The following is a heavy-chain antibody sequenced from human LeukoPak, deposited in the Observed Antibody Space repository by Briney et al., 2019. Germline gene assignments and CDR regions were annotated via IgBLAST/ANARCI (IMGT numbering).Heavy chain of an antibody. CDR2: IIPILGIA. CDR3: ARGQSLELLDY. Sequence: GASVKVSCKASGGTFSSYAISWVRQAPGQGLEWMGRIIPILGIANYAQKFQGRVTITADKSTSTAYMELSSLRSEDTAVYYCARGQSLELLDYWGQGTLVTVSS. D-gene: IGHD1-7*01. CDR1: GGTFSSYA. V-gene: IGHV1-69*04. J-gene: IGHJ4*02.